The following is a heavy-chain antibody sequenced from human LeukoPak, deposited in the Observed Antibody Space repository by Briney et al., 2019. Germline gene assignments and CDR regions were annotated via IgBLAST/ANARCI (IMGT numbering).Heavy chain of an antibody. CDR1: GYTFTGYY. CDR2: MNPNSGNT. J-gene: IGHJ4*02. Sequence: ASVKVSCKASGYTFTGYYMHWVRQATGQGLEWMGWMNPNSGNTGYAQKFQGRVTMTRNTSISTAYMELSSLRSEDTAVYYCAASLQGSGWYFFDYWGQGTLVTVSS. D-gene: IGHD6-19*01. V-gene: IGHV1-8*02. CDR3: AASLQGSGWYFFDY.